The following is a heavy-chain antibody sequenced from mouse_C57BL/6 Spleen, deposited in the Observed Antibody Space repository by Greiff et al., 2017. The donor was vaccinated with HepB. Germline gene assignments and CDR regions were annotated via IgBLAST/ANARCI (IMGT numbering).Heavy chain of an antibody. CDR3: TTTTTVVGAMDY. V-gene: IGHV14-4*01. Sequence: EVKLVESGAELVRPGASVKLSCTASGFNIKDDYMHWVKQRPEQGLEWIGWIDPENGDTEYASKFQGKATITADTSSNTAYLQLSSLTSEDTAVYYCTTTTTVVGAMDYWGQGTSVTVSS. CDR2: IDPENGDT. J-gene: IGHJ4*01. CDR1: GFNIKDDY. D-gene: IGHD1-1*01.